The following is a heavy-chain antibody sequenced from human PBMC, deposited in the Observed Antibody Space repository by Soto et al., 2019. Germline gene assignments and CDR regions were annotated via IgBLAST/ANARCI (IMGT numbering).Heavy chain of an antibody. V-gene: IGHV3-33*01. D-gene: IGHD5-18*01. J-gene: IGHJ6*02. Sequence: QVQLVESGGGVVQPGRSLRLSCAASGFTFSSYGMHWVRQAPGKGLEWVAVIWCDGSNKYYADSVKGRFTISRDNSKNTLYLQMNSLRAEDTAVYYCARDSSGYSYGLYYYYGMDVWGQGTTVTVSS. CDR2: IWCDGSNK. CDR1: GFTFSSYG. CDR3: ARDSSGYSYGLYYYYGMDV.